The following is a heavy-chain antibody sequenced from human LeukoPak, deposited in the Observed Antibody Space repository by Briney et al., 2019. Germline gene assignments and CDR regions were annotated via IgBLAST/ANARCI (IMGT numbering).Heavy chain of an antibody. J-gene: IGHJ4*02. V-gene: IGHV3-23*01. CDR1: GFTFSSYA. CDR2: IGASGGNT. CDR3: AKDLGGGYLTLDY. Sequence: GGSLRLSCAASGFTFSSYAMTWVRQAPGKGLEWVSGIGASGGNTYYADSVKGRFTISRDNSKNTLYLQMNSLRAEDTAVYYCAKDLGGGYLTLDYWGQGTLVTVSS. D-gene: IGHD3-22*01.